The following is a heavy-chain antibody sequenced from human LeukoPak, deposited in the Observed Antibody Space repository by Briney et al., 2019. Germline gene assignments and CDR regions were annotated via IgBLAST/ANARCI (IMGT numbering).Heavy chain of an antibody. CDR3: ARRGGWNYYDSSGYPLLRVGGHAFDI. Sequence: GESLKISCKGSGYSFTSYWIGWVRQMPGKGLEWMGIIYPGDSDTRYSPSFQGQVTISADKSISTAYLQWSSLKASDTAMYYCARRGGWNYYDSSGYPLLRVGGHAFDIWGQGTMVTVSS. J-gene: IGHJ3*02. CDR2: IYPGDSDT. D-gene: IGHD3-22*01. V-gene: IGHV5-51*01. CDR1: GYSFTSYW.